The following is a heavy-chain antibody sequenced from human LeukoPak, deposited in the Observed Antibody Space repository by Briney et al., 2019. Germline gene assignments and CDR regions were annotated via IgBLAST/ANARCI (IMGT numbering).Heavy chain of an antibody. CDR1: GFTFSSYA. CDR3: AREGCSGGSCYSFHFDY. V-gene: IGHV3-23*01. J-gene: IGHJ4*02. Sequence: GGSLRLSCAASGFTFSSYAMSWVRQAPGKGLEWVSAISGSGGGTYYADSVKGRFTISRDNAKNSLYLQMNSLRAEDTAVYYCAREGCSGGSCYSFHFDYWGQGTLVTVSS. CDR2: ISGSGGGT. D-gene: IGHD2-15*01.